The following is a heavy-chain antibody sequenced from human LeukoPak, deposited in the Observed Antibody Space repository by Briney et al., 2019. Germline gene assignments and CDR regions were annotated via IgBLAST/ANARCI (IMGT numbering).Heavy chain of an antibody. CDR3: ARRWVAAAGTGVYYYYGMDV. J-gene: IGHJ6*02. CDR1: GGSISSSSYY. CDR2: IYYSGST. V-gene: IGHV4-39*01. Sequence: SETLSFTCTVSGGSISSSSYYWGWIRQPPGKGLEWIGSIYYSGSTYYNLPLKSRVTISVDTSKNQFSLKLSSVTAADTAVYYCARRWVAAAGTGVYYYYGMDVWGQGTTVTVSS. D-gene: IGHD6-13*01.